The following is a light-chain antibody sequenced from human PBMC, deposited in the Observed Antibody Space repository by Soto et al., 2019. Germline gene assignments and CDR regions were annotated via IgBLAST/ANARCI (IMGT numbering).Light chain of an antibody. V-gene: IGLV2-14*01. J-gene: IGLJ3*02. CDR3: SSYTSSSALTWV. CDR2: DVS. CDR1: SSDVGGYNY. Sequence: QSVLTQPASVSGSPGQSITISCTGTSSDVGGYNYVSWYQQHPGQAPKLMIYDVSNRPSGVSNRFSGSKSGNTASLTISGLQAEDEADYYCSSYTSSSALTWVFGGGTKLTVL.